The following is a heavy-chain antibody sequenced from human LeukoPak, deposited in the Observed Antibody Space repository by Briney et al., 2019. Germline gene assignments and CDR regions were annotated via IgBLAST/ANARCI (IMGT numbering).Heavy chain of an antibody. D-gene: IGHD3-22*01. CDR3: TIPQAPNYYDSSGYYFYYYYMDV. Sequence: GGSLRLSCAASGFTFSNAWMSWVRQAPGKGLEWVGRIKSKTDGGTTDYAAPVKGRFTISRDDSKNTLYLQMNSLKTEDTAVYYCTIPQAPNYYDSSGYYFYYYYMDVWGKGTTVTISS. V-gene: IGHV3-15*01. CDR2: IKSKTDGGTT. J-gene: IGHJ6*03. CDR1: GFTFSNAW.